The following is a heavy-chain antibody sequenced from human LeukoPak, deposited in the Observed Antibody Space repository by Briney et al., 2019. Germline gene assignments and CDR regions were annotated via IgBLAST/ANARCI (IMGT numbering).Heavy chain of an antibody. J-gene: IGHJ4*02. D-gene: IGHD3-22*01. Sequence: PSETLSLTCAVYGGSFSGYYWSWIRQPPEKGLEWIGEINHSGSTNYNPSLKSRVTISVDTSKNQFSLKLSSVTAADTAVYYCARGRYYYDSSGKRGCYFDYWGQGTLVTVSS. V-gene: IGHV4-34*01. CDR3: ARGRYYYDSSGKRGCYFDY. CDR1: GGSFSGYY. CDR2: INHSGST.